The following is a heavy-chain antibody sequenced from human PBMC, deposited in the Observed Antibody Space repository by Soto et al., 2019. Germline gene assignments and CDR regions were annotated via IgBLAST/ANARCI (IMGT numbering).Heavy chain of an antibody. CDR3: ARDQYCSGGSCYYYYGMDV. CDR2: IYPRDSDT. CDR1: GYSFTSYW. V-gene: IGHV5-51*01. Sequence: GESLKISCKGSGYSFTSYWIGWVRQMPGKGLEWMGIIYPRDSDTSYSPSFQGQVTISADKSISTAFLQGSSLMASDTAMYYCARDQYCSGGSCYYYYGMDVWGQGTTVTVSS. D-gene: IGHD2-15*01. J-gene: IGHJ6*02.